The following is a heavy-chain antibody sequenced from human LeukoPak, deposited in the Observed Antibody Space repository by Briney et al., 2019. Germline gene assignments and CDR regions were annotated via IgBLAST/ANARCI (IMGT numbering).Heavy chain of an antibody. CDR2: INHSGTT. CDR1: GGSFSGYY. CDR3: ARVWSGSYYSVNY. J-gene: IGHJ4*02. Sequence: SETLSLTCAVYGGSFSGYYWSWIRQPPGKGLEWIGEINHSGTTNCNPSLESRVTISVDTSKNQFSLRLKSVTAADTAVYYCARVWSGSYYSVNYWGQGTLVTVSS. D-gene: IGHD1-26*01. V-gene: IGHV4-34*01.